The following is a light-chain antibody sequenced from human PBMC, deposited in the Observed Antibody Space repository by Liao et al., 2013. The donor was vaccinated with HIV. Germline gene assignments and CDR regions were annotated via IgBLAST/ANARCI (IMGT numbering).Light chain of an antibody. CDR1: KLGDKY. CDR2: QDT. V-gene: IGLV3-1*01. Sequence: SSELTQPPSVSVSPGQTASITCSGDKLGDKYVSWIQQRPGQSPVLVIYQDTKRPSGIPERFSGSNSGNTATLTISGTQAMDEADYYCQAWDSSTLVVFGGGTKLTVL. J-gene: IGLJ2*01. CDR3: QAWDSSTLVV.